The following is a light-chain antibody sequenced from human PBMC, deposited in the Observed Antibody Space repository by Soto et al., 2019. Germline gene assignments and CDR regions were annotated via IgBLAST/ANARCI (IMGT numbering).Light chain of an antibody. CDR3: QQRSNWPPYT. CDR2: DAS. V-gene: IGKV3-11*01. J-gene: IGKJ2*01. Sequence: EIVLTQSPAPLSLSPGERATLSCRASQIVSSYLAWYQQKPGQAPRLLIYDASNRATGIPARFSGSGSGTDFTLTISSLEPEDFAVYYCQQRSNWPPYTFGQGTKLEIK. CDR1: QIVSSY.